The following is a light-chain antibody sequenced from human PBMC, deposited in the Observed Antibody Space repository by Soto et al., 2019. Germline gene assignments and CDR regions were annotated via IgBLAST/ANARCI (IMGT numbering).Light chain of an antibody. CDR2: DVS. J-gene: IGLJ2*01. V-gene: IGLV2-14*01. Sequence: QSALTQPASVSGSPGQSITISCTGTSSDVGGYNYVSWYQQYPGKAPKLMIYDVSNRPSGVSNRFSGSKSGNTASLTISGLQAEDEADYYCSSYTSSSTLVFAGGTKVTVL. CDR1: SSDVGGYNY. CDR3: SSYTSSSTLV.